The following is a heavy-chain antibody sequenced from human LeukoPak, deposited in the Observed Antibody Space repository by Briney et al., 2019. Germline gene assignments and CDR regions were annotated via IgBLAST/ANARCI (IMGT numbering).Heavy chain of an antibody. Sequence: GGSLRLSCAASGFTFSSYGMHWVRQAPGKGLEWVAVISYDGSNKYYADSVKGRFTISRDNSKNTLYLQMNSLRAEDTAVYYCAKEFSGPGVVVPYYFDYWGQGTLVTVSS. CDR2: ISYDGSNK. D-gene: IGHD3-22*01. V-gene: IGHV3-30*18. J-gene: IGHJ4*02. CDR1: GFTFSSYG. CDR3: AKEFSGPGVVVPYYFDY.